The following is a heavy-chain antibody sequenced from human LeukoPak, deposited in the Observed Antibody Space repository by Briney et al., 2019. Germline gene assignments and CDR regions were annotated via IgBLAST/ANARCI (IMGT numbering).Heavy chain of an antibody. CDR2: IYTSGST. Sequence: PSETLSLTCTVSGGPISSYYWSWIRQPAGKGLEWIGRIYTSGSTNYNPSLKSRVTISVDTSKNQFSLKLSSVTAADTAVYYCARELGPYYYDSSGYPDYWGQGTLVTVSS. D-gene: IGHD3-22*01. V-gene: IGHV4-4*07. CDR3: ARELGPYYYDSSGYPDY. CDR1: GGPISSYY. J-gene: IGHJ4*02.